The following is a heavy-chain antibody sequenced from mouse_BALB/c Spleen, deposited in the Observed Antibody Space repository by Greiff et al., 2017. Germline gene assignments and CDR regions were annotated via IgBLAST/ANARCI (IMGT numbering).Heavy chain of an antibody. V-gene: IGHV1-54*01. CDR2: INPGSGGT. Sequence: VQLQQSGAELVRPGTSVKVSCKASGYAFTNYLIEWVKQRPGQGLEWIGVINPGSGGTNYNEKFKGKATLTADKSSSTAYMQLSSLTSDDSAVYFCARGYYGLFAYWGQGTLVTVSA. CDR3: ARGYYGLFAY. CDR1: GYAFTNYL. D-gene: IGHD1-1*01. J-gene: IGHJ3*01.